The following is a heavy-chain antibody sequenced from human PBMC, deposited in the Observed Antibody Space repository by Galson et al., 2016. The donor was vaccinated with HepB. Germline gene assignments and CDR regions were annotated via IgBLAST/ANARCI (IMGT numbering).Heavy chain of an antibody. CDR2: ISGTGGST. V-gene: IGHV3-23*01. CDR3: ANVFWSDSSEGPLRH. J-gene: IGHJ1*01. D-gene: IGHD3-3*01. CDR1: GIRFSNHA. Sequence: SLRLSCAASGIRFSNHAMSWVRQAPGKGLEGVSVISGTGGSTYYADSVKGRFTISRDNSKDTLYLQMNSLRPDDTAVYFCANVFWSDSSEGPLRHWGQGTLVSVSS.